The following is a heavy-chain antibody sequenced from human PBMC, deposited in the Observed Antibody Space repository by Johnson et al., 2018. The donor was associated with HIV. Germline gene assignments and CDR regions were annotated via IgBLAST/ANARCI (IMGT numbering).Heavy chain of an antibody. J-gene: IGHJ3*02. CDR1: GFTFDDYG. V-gene: IGHV3-20*04. Sequence: VQLMESGGGVVRPGGSLRLSCAASGFTFDDYGMSWVRQAPGKGLEWVSGINWNGGSTGYADSVKGRFTISRDNAKNSLYLQMNSLRAEDTAVYYCARACRDGYTCDAFDIWGQGTMVTVSS. CDR3: ARACRDGYTCDAFDI. D-gene: IGHD5-24*01. CDR2: INWNGGST.